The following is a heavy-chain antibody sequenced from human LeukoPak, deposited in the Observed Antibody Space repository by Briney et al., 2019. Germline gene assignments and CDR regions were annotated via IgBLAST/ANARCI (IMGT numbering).Heavy chain of an antibody. CDR2: IYYSGST. Sequence: PSETLSLSCTVSGGSISIYYWSWIRQPPGKGLEWIGYIYYSGSTNYNPSLKSRVTISVDTSKNQFSLKLSSVTAADTAVYYCARVNSSDAFDIWGQGTMVTVSS. D-gene: IGHD4-23*01. J-gene: IGHJ3*02. CDR3: ARVNSSDAFDI. V-gene: IGHV4-59*01. CDR1: GGSISIYY.